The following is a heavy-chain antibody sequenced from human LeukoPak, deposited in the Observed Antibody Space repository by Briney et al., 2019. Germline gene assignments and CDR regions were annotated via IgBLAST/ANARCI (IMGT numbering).Heavy chain of an antibody. CDR2: ISDSGYYT. J-gene: IGHJ4*02. CDR1: GFTFSSYA. D-gene: IGHD2-21*01. Sequence: GSSLRLSCAASGFTFSSYAVSWVRQAPGKGLEGVSTISDSGYYTYYADSVKGRFTISRDNSKNTLHLQMNSLRGEDTAVYYCTKAGLRGDDSHAKLSDYWGQGTLVTVSS. V-gene: IGHV3-23*01. CDR3: TKAGLRGDDSHAKLSDY.